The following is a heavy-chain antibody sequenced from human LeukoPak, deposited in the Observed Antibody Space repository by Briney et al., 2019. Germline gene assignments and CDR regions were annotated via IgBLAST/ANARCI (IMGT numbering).Heavy chain of an antibody. Sequence: PSETLSLTCTVSGGSISNYYWSWIRQPPGKGLEWIGYIYYSGSTKYNPSLKSRVTISVDTSKNQFSLRLSSVTAADTAVYYCARGDYWFDPWGQGTLVTVSS. D-gene: IGHD2-21*02. V-gene: IGHV4-59*01. CDR1: GGSISNYY. CDR3: ARGDYWFDP. CDR2: IYYSGST. J-gene: IGHJ5*02.